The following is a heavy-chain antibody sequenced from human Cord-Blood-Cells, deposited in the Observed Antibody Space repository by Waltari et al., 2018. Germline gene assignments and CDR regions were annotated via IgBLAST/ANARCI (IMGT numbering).Heavy chain of an antibody. CDR1: GYSFTSYW. J-gene: IGHJ6*02. D-gene: IGHD6-13*01. Sequence: EVQLVQSGAEVKKPGESLKISCKGSGYSFTSYWIGWVRQMPGKGLEWMGIIYPGDSETRYSPSFQGQVTISADKSISTAYLQWSSLKASDTAMYYCARHVLDSSSWYYYYGMDVWGQGTTVTVSS. CDR3: ARHVLDSSSWYYYYGMDV. V-gene: IGHV5-51*01. CDR2: IYPGDSET.